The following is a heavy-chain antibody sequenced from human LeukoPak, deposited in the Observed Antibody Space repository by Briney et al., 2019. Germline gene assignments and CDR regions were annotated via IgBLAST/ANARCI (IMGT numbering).Heavy chain of an antibody. V-gene: IGHV1-69*04. CDR1: GGTFSSYA. J-gene: IGHJ3*02. CDR3: ARVGYCTNGVCYTGGYAFDI. Sequence: VASVKVSCKASGGTFSSYAISWVRLAPGQGLEWMGRIIPILGIANYAQKFQGRVTITADKSTSTAYMELSSLRSEDTAVYYCARVGYCTNGVCYTGGYAFDIWGQGTMVTVSP. D-gene: IGHD2-8*01. CDR2: IIPILGIA.